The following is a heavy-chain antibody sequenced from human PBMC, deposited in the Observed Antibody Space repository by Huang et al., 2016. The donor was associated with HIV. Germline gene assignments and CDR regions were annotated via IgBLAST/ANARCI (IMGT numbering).Heavy chain of an antibody. J-gene: IGHJ4*02. Sequence: QVQLVESGGGVVQPGGSLRLSCTASGFTFGSFGMRWVRQAAGKGREWGAFIRYDGNKYYDADSVRGRFTISRDNSKDTLYLQMNRLRPDDSAVYYCAKDLTYTFGRHFDYWGRGTLVTVSS. V-gene: IGHV3-30*02. CDR3: AKDLTYTFGRHFDY. D-gene: IGHD3-3*01. CDR2: IRYDGNKY. CDR1: GFTFGSFG.